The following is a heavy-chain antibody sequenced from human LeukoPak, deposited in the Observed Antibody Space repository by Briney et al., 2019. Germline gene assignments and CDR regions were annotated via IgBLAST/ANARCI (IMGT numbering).Heavy chain of an antibody. Sequence: GASVKVSCKASGYTFTGYYMHWVRQAPGQGLEWMGWINPNSGGTNYAQKFQGRVTMTRDTSISTAYMELSRLRSDDTAVYYCARGPPYSTSRAYYHMDVWGKGTTVTVSS. V-gene: IGHV1-2*02. CDR1: GYTFTGYY. D-gene: IGHD6-6*01. J-gene: IGHJ6*03. CDR2: INPNSGGT. CDR3: ARGPPYSTSRAYYHMDV.